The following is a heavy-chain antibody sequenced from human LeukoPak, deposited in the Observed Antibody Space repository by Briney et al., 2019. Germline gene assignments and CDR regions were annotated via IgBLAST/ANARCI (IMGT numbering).Heavy chain of an antibody. V-gene: IGHV4-39*01. CDR1: GGSISSRSYY. D-gene: IGHD5-18*01. J-gene: IGHJ4*02. CDR2: IYYSEST. CDR3: ARHRRFGTAMADYFDY. Sequence: SETLSLTCTVSGGSISSRSYYWGWIRHPPGKGLKGIGSIYYSESTYYNPSLKSRVTISVDTSKNQFSLTLSSVPAADTAVYYCARHRRFGTAMADYFDYWGQGTLVTVSS.